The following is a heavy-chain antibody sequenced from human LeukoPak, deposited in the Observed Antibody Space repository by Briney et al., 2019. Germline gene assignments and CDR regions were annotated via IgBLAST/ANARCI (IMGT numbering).Heavy chain of an antibody. CDR1: GGTFSSYA. D-gene: IGHD3-10*01. J-gene: IGHJ3*02. Sequence: SVKVSCKASGGTFSSYAISWVRQAPGQGLEWRGGIIPIFGTANYAQKFQGRVTITADKSTNTAYMELRSLGSEDTAVYYCAGTVVRGVQSPVSFDIWGQGTMVTASS. CDR3: AGTVVRGVQSPVSFDI. V-gene: IGHV1-69*06. CDR2: IIPIFGTA.